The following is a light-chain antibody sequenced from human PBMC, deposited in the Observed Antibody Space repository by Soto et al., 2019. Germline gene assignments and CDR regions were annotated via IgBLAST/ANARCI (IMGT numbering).Light chain of an antibody. Sequence: DIVMTQSPDSLAVSLGERATINCKSSQSLLYSSNNKNYLGWYKQKQGQPPKLLFYWASTRESGVPDRFTGSWSGTDFTITISRLQSEDVAVYYCQQYYSPSWTFGQRTKVEIK. CDR1: QSLLYSSNNKNY. V-gene: IGKV4-1*01. J-gene: IGKJ1*01. CDR3: QQYYSPSWT. CDR2: WAS.